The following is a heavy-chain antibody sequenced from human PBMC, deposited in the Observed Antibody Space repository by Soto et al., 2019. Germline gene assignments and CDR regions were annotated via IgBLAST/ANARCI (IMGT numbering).Heavy chain of an antibody. CDR2: ISGSGGST. CDR3: AMPSIAAKEGWFDP. D-gene: IGHD6-6*01. CDR1: GFTFSSYA. V-gene: IGHV3-23*01. Sequence: EVQLLESGGGLVQPGGSLRLSCAASGFTFSSYAMSWVRQAPGKGLEWVSAISGSGGSTYYADSVKGRFTISRDNSKNTLYMQRNSLRAEYTAVYYCAMPSIAAKEGWFDPWGQGTLVTVSS. J-gene: IGHJ5*02.